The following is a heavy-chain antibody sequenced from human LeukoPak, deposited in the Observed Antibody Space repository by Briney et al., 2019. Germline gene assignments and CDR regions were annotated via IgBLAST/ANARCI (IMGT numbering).Heavy chain of an antibody. V-gene: IGHV4-30-4*01. CDR2: INHSGSP. J-gene: IGHJ4*02. D-gene: IGHD2-21*01. CDR1: GGSISSGDYC. Sequence: SQTLSLTCTVSGGSISSGDYCWSWTRQPPGKGLEWIGEINHSGSPNYSPSLKSRVTISVDTSKDQFSLKLSSVTAADTAVYYCARGTIVVFDYWGQGTLVTVSS. CDR3: ARGTIVVFDY.